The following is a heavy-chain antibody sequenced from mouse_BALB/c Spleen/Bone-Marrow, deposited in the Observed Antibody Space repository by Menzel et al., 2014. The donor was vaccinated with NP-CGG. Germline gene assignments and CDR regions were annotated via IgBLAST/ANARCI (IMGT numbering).Heavy chain of an antibody. CDR3: ARHAYYDQTEVSFVY. J-gene: IGHJ3*01. CDR2: ISGGGSYT. CDR1: GFTFSSYG. V-gene: IGHV5-9-2*01. Sequence: EVKLVESGGGLVKSGGSLKLSCAASGFTFSSYGMSWVRQTPEKRLERVATISGGGSYTFYPDSVKGRFTISRDNAKNNLYLQLSSLRSEDTALYYCARHAYYDQTEVSFVYWGQGTLVTVSA. D-gene: IGHD2-4*01.